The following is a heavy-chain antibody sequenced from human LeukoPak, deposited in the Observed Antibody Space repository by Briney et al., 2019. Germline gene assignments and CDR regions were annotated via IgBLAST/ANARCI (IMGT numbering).Heavy chain of an antibody. CDR3: ARVADQNWYFDL. J-gene: IGHJ2*01. V-gene: IGHV4-59*01. CDR2: VYYSRST. CDR1: GDSISSYY. Sequence: SETLSLTCTVSGDSISSYYWSWIRQTPRKGLERIGYVYYSRSTNYNPSLKSRVTISVDTSKNQFSLKLSSVTAADTAVYYCARVADQNWYFDLWGRGTLVTVSS.